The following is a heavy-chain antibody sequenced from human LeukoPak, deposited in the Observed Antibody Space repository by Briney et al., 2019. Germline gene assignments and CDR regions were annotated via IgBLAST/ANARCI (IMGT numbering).Heavy chain of an antibody. Sequence: PGGSLRLSCAASGFTFTSYWMSWVRQAPGKGLEWVANIKQDGSEKYYVDSVKGRFTISRDNAKNSLYLQMNSLRAEDTAVYYCAREGIAATVDYWGQGTLVTVSS. D-gene: IGHD6-13*01. V-gene: IGHV3-7*01. CDR3: AREGIAATVDY. CDR2: IKQDGSEK. CDR1: GFTFTSYW. J-gene: IGHJ4*02.